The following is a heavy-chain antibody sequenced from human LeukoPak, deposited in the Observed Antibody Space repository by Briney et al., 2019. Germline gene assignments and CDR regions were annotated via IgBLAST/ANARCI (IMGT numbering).Heavy chain of an antibody. CDR2: IYHSGST. J-gene: IGHJ3*02. D-gene: IGHD3-22*01. CDR3: ARETIDITVTVVVRRGDAFDI. CDR1: GGSFSGYY. V-gene: IGHV4-34*01. Sequence: SETLSLTCAVYGGSFSGYYWSWLRQPPGKGLEWLGRIYHSGSTYYNPSLKSRVTISVDTSKNQFSLKLSYVTPADTAVYYCARETIDITVTVVVRRGDAFDIWGQGTMITVSS.